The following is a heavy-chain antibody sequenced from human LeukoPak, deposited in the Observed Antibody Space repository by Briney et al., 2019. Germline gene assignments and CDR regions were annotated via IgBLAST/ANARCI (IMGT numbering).Heavy chain of an antibody. D-gene: IGHD3-10*01. V-gene: IGHV4-59*01. J-gene: IGHJ4*02. Sequence: PSETLSLTCTVSGGSIGSYYWSWIRQPPGKGLEWIGYIYYSGSTNYNPSLKSRVTISVDTSKNQFSLKLSSVTAADTAVYYCARAFGSLFYFDYWGQGTLVTVSS. CDR3: ARAFGSLFYFDY. CDR1: GGSIGSYY. CDR2: IYYSGST.